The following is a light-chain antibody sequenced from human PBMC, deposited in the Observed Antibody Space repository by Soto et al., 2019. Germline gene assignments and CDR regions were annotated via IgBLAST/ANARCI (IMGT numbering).Light chain of an antibody. J-gene: IGKJ5*01. CDR3: QQYGSSQWT. Sequence: EIMLSKSPGTLSLSPRERATLSCRASQSVSSSYLAWYQQKPGQAPRLLIYGASSRATGIPDRFSGSGSGTDFTLTIIRLEPEDFAVYYCQQYGSSQWTFGQGTRLEIK. V-gene: IGKV3-20*01. CDR2: GAS. CDR1: QSVSSSY.